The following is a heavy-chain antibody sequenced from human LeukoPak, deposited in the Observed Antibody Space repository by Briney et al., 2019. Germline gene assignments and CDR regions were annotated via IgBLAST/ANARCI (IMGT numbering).Heavy chain of an antibody. CDR2: IDYSGSP. V-gene: IGHV4-59*08. CDR3: ARHYPPDYTFDC. CDR1: GASISSYY. Sequence: SETLSLTCTVSGASISSYYWSWIRQPPGKGLEWIGYIDYSGSPNYNPSFKSRVTISVDTSKNQFSLKLSSVTAADTAVYFCARHYPPDYTFDCWGRGTLVTVSS. D-gene: IGHD4-4*01. J-gene: IGHJ4*02.